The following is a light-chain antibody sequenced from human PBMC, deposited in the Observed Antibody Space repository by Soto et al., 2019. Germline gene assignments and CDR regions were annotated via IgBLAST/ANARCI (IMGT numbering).Light chain of an antibody. Sequence: QSALTQPASLSGSPGQSITISCTGTSSDIGAYDYVSWFQQHPGKAPKLMISEVNNRPSGVSNRFSGSKSGNTAYLTISGLQTEDEADYYCNSYTTRSTYVFGTGTKVTVL. CDR2: EVN. V-gene: IGLV2-14*01. CDR3: NSYTTRSTYV. J-gene: IGLJ1*01. CDR1: SSDIGAYDY.